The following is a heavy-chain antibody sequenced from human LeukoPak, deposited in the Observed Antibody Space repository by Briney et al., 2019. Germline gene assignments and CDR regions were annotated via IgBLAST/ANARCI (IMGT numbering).Heavy chain of an antibody. CDR2: ISGSGGST. CDR3: ARANYGSGNYYFDY. J-gene: IGHJ4*02. Sequence: GGSLRLSCAASGFTFSSYAMSWVRQAPGKGLEWVSAISGSGGSTYYADSVKGRFTISRDNAKNSLYLQMNSLRAEDTAVYYCARANYGSGNYYFDYWGQGTLVTVSS. D-gene: IGHD3-10*01. V-gene: IGHV3-23*01. CDR1: GFTFSSYA.